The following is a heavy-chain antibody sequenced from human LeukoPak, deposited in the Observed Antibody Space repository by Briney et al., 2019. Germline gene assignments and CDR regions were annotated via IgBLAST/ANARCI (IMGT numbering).Heavy chain of an antibody. Sequence: ASVKVSCKASGYTFTSYGISWVRQAPGQGLEWMGWISAYNGNTNYAQKLQGRVTMTTDTSTSTAYMELRSLRSDDTAVYYCAREAGGEAAVAIFDYWGQGTLVAVSS. CDR2: ISAYNGNT. D-gene: IGHD6-19*01. V-gene: IGHV1-18*01. J-gene: IGHJ4*02. CDR1: GYTFTSYG. CDR3: AREAGGEAAVAIFDY.